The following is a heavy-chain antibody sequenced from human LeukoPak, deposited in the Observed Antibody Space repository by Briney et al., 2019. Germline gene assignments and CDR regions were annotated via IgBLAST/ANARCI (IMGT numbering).Heavy chain of an antibody. CDR2: ISAYNGNT. D-gene: IGHD3-10*01. V-gene: IGHV1-18*04. J-gene: IGHJ4*02. CDR3: ARGRYYGSGSYQLDY. CDR1: GYTFTGYY. Sequence: ASVKVSCKASGYTFTGYYMHWVRQAPGQGLEWMGWISAYNGNTNYAQKLQGRVTMTTDTSTSTAYMELRSLRSDDTAVYYCARGRYYGSGSYQLDYWGQGTLVTVSS.